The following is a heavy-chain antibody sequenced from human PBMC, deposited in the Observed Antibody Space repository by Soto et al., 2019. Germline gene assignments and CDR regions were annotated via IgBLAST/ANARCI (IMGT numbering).Heavy chain of an antibody. CDR3: ARGSVITFGGVIIPIDY. D-gene: IGHD3-16*01. CDR2: IYYSGST. CDR1: GGSVSSGSYY. V-gene: IGHV4-61*01. Sequence: SETLSLTCTVSGGSVSSGSYYWIWIRQPPGKGLEWIGYIYYSGSTNYNPSLKSRVTISVDTSKNQFSLKLSSVTAADTAVYYCARGSVITFGGVIIPIDYWGQGTLVTIS. J-gene: IGHJ4*02.